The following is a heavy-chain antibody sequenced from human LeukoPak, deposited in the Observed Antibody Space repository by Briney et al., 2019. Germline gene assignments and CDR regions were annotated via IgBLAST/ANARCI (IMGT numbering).Heavy chain of an antibody. D-gene: IGHD3-10*01. V-gene: IGHV3-30*18. J-gene: IGHJ4*02. CDR2: ISYDGSNK. CDR1: GFTFSSYG. CDR3: AKGSPCGSGSYYFDY. Sequence: GGSLRLSCAASGFTFSSYGMHWVRQAPGKGLEWVAVISYDGSNKYYADSVKGRFTISRDNSKNTLYLQMNSLRAEDTAVYYCAKGSPCGSGSYYFDYWGQGTLVTVSS.